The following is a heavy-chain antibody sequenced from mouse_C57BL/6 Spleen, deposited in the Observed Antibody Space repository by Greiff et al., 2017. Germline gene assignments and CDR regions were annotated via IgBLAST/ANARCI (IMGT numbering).Heavy chain of an antibody. CDR3: ARDGYYGWFDY. V-gene: IGHV1-52*01. CDR1: GYTFTSYW. J-gene: IGHJ2*01. CDR2: IDPSDSET. Sequence: QVQLQQPGAELVRPGSSVKLSCKASGYTFTSYWMHWVKQRPIQGLEWIGNIDPSDSETHYNQKFKDKATLTVDKSSSTAYMQLSSLTSEDSAVYYCARDGYYGWFDYWGQGTTLTVSS. D-gene: IGHD2-3*01.